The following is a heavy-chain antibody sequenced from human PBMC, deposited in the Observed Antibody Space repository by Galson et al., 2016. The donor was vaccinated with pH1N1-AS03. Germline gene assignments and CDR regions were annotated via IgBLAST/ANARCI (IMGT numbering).Heavy chain of an antibody. Sequence: PALVKPTQTLTLTCTFSGFSLTSSGVGVGWIRQPPGKALEWLALIYWDDDKRYSPSLKSRLTITKDTSKNQVVLTMTNMDPVDTATYYVAQSDYGDYVDYFDYWGQGTLVTVSS. CDR2: IYWDDDK. J-gene: IGHJ4*02. CDR1: GFSLTSSGVG. D-gene: IGHD4-17*01. V-gene: IGHV2-5*02. CDR3: AQSDYGDYVDYFDY.